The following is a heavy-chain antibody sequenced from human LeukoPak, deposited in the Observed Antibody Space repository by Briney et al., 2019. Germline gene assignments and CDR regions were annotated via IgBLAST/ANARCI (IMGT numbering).Heavy chain of an antibody. CDR2: IENNDGTT. CDR3: ANLYYDSPF. V-gene: IGHV3-23*01. CDR1: GLTFSNYA. Sequence: PGGSLRLSCAASGLTFSNYAMSWVRQAPGKGLEWVSSIENNDGTTYYADSMKGRFTISRDNSKHMVYLQMNSLRAEDTAMYYCANLYYDSPFWGQGTLVTVSS. J-gene: IGHJ4*02. D-gene: IGHD3-22*01.